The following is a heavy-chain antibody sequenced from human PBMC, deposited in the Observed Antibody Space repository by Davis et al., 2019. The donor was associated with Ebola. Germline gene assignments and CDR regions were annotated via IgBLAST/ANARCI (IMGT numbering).Heavy chain of an antibody. D-gene: IGHD6-13*01. J-gene: IGHJ4*02. CDR1: GFIFSHYW. CDR2: IKQDGSEK. CDR3: ARGPSTGNSFTY. V-gene: IGHV3-7*01. Sequence: GESLKISCAASGFIFSHYWMSWVRQAPGKGLEWVANIKQDGSEKYYVDSVEGRFTISRDNAKNSLSLQMNSLRAEDTAVYYCARGPSTGNSFTYWGQGALVTVSS.